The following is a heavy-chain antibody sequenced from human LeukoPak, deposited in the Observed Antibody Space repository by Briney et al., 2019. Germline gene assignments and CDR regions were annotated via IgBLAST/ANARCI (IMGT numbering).Heavy chain of an antibody. CDR1: GGTFSSYA. CDR2: IIPIFGTA. J-gene: IGHJ4*02. V-gene: IGHV1-69*05. D-gene: IGHD6-13*01. Sequence: SVKVSCKASGGTFSSYAISWVRQAPGQGLEWMGGIIPIFGTANYAQKFQGRVTMTTDTSTSTAYMELRSLRSDDTAVYYCARDALPYSSSPYYFDYWGQGTLVTVSS. CDR3: ARDALPYSSSPYYFDY.